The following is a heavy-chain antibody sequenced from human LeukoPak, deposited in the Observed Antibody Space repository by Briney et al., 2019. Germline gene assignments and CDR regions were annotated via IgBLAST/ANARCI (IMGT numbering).Heavy chain of an antibody. CDR2: VSSSGSTT. D-gene: IGHD1-26*01. Sequence: GGSLRLSCAASGFTFSSHEVDWVRQAPGKGLEWVSYVSSSGSTTHYSDSVKGRFTISRDNAKNSLYLQMNSLRVEDTAVYYCANLVGTTPYWGQGTLVTVSS. J-gene: IGHJ4*02. V-gene: IGHV3-48*03. CDR3: ANLVGTTPY. CDR1: GFTFSSHE.